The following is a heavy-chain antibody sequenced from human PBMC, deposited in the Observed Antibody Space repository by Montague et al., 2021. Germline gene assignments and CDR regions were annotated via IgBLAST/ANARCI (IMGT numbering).Heavy chain of an antibody. Sequence: SLRLSCAASGFTFSSYDMHWVRQATGKGLEWVSAIGTAGDTFYPGSVKGRFTISRENAENSLYLQMNSLRAGDTAVYYCASTGAATAWRAYEIWGLGTMVTVSP. V-gene: IGHV3-13*04. CDR1: GFTFSSYD. J-gene: IGHJ3*02. CDR3: ASTGAATAWRAYEI. D-gene: IGHD7-27*01. CDR2: IGTAGDT.